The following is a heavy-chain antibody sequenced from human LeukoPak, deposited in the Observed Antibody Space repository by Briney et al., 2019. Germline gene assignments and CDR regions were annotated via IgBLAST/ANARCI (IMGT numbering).Heavy chain of an antibody. Sequence: PGGSLRLSCAASGFTFSDYYMNWIRQAPGKGLEWVSYISGSGSSTIFYADSVKGRFAISRDNAKNSLYLQMNSLRPEDTAVYYCAKVRSRYIWGTPQWPFDMWGQGTMVTV. CDR1: GFTFSDYY. J-gene: IGHJ3*02. D-gene: IGHD3-16*01. V-gene: IGHV3-11*01. CDR2: ISGSGSSTI. CDR3: AKVRSRYIWGTPQWPFDM.